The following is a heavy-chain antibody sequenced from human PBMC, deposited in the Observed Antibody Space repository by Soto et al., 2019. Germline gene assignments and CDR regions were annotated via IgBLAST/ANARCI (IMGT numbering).Heavy chain of an antibody. CDR3: ARDLQEGGYNWNYGRWFDP. V-gene: IGHV1-69*13. CDR2: IIPIFGTA. Sequence: GASVKVSCKASGGTFSSYAISWVRQAPGQGLEWMGGIIPIFGTANYAQKFQGRVTITADESTSTAYMELSRLRSEDTAVYYCARDLQEGGYNWNYGRWFDPWGQGTLVTVSS. CDR1: GGTFSSYA. J-gene: IGHJ5*02. D-gene: IGHD1-7*01.